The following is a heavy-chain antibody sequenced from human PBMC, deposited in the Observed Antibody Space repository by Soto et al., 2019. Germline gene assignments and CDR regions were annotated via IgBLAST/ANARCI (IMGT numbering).Heavy chain of an antibody. D-gene: IGHD2-2*03. CDR2: ISAYSGNT. J-gene: IGHJ6*02. Sequence: ASVKVSCKASGYTFTSYGISWVRQAPGQGLEWMGRISAYSGNTNYAQKLQGRVTMTTDTSTSTAYMELSSVTAADTAVYYCARNVGIDYYYYGMDVWGQGTTVTVSS. CDR1: GYTFTSYG. V-gene: IGHV1-18*01. CDR3: ARNVGIDYYYYGMDV.